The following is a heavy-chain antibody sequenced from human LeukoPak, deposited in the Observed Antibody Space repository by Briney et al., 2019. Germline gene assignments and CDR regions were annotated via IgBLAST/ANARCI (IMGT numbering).Heavy chain of an antibody. D-gene: IGHD2-15*01. Sequence: ASVKVSCKASGYTFTSYDINWVRQATGQGLEWMGWMNPNSGNTGYAQKFQGRVTMTRNTSISTAYMELSSLGSEDTAVYYCARGPAASHRNWFDPWAREPWSPSPQ. CDR2: MNPNSGNT. CDR3: ARGPAASHRNWFDP. V-gene: IGHV1-8*01. J-gene: IGHJ5*02. CDR1: GYTFTSYD.